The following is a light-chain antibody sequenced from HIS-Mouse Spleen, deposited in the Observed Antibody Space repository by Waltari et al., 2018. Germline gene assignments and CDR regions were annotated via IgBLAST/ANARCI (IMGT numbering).Light chain of an antibody. V-gene: IGKV4-1*01. J-gene: IGKJ4*01. CDR3: QQYYSTPPLT. Sequence: DVVKTQSPDPLAASPGQRATSHCKSSQSVLYSSNNKNYLAWYQQKPGQPPKLLIYWASTRESGVPDRFSGSGSGTDFTLTISSLQAEDVAVYYCQQYYSTPPLTFGGGTKVEIK. CDR2: WAS. CDR1: QSVLYSSNNKNY.